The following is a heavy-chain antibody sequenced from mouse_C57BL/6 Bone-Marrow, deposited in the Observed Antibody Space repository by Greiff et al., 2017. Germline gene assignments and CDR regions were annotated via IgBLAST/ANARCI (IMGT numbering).Heavy chain of an antibody. Sequence: VQLQQSGAELVRPGTSVKVSCKASGYAFTNYLIEWVKQRPGQGLEWIGVINPGSGGTNYNEKFKGKATLTADKSSSTAYMQRSSLTSEDSAVYFCARSYYGSSHDYWGQGTTLTVSS. CDR2: INPGSGGT. CDR1: GYAFTNYL. J-gene: IGHJ2*01. CDR3: ARSYYGSSHDY. D-gene: IGHD1-1*01. V-gene: IGHV1-54*01.